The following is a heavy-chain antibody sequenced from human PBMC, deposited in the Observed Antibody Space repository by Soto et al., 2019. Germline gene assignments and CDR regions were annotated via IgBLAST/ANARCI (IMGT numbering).Heavy chain of an antibody. CDR3: ARDRITMIVVVPFDY. J-gene: IGHJ4*02. CDR2: ISSSSSYI. CDR1: GFTFSSYS. V-gene: IGHV3-21*01. D-gene: IGHD3-22*01. Sequence: GGSLRLSCAASGFTFSSYSMNWVRQAPGKGLEWVSSISSSSSYIYYADSVKGRFTISRDNAKNSLYLQMNSLRAEDTAVYYCARDRITMIVVVPFDYWGQGTLVTVSS.